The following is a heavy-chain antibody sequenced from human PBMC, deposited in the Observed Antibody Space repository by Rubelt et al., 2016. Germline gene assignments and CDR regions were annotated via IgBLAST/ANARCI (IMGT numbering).Heavy chain of an antibody. D-gene: IGHD1-7*01. CDR1: GGSISSYY. CDR2: IYYSGST. CDR3: ARGGVNWNYDY. J-gene: IGHJ4*02. Sequence: QVQLQESGPGLVKPSETLSLTCAVSGGSISSYYWSWIRQPPGKGLEWIGYIYYSGSTNYNPSLKSRVTISVDTSKNQFSLKLGSVTAADTAVYYCARGGVNWNYDYWGQGTLVTVSS. V-gene: IGHV4-59*01.